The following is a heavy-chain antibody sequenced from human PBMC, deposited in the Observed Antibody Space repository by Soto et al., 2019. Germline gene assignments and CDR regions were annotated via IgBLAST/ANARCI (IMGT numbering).Heavy chain of an antibody. V-gene: IGHV3-23*01. J-gene: IGHJ4*02. D-gene: IGHD3-22*01. CDR3: ASDDSSGYYLIRRY. Sequence: PGGSLRLSCTASGFTFRSYAMNWVRQAPGKGPEWVSGISGSGDSTFHANSVKGRFTISRDNSKNTLYLQLNSLRAEDTAVYYCASDDSSGYYLIRRYWGQGTLVTVPS. CDR2: ISGSGDST. CDR1: GFTFRSYA.